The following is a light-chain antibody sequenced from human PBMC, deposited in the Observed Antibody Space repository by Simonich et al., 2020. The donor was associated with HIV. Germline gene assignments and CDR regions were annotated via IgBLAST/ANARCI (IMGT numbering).Light chain of an antibody. Sequence: DIVLTQSPDSLAVSLGERATINCKSSQSALSSSNNKNYLAWYQQKPGQPTNLLIYWAATRESGVPDRFRGSGSGTDFTLTINSLQAEDVAVYCCQQYYSTPWTFGQGTKVEIK. CDR1: QSALSSSNNKNY. V-gene: IGKV4-1*01. CDR3: QQYYSTPWT. CDR2: WAA. J-gene: IGKJ1*01.